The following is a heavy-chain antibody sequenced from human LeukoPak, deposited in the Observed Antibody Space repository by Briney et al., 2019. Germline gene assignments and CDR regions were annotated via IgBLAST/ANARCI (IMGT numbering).Heavy chain of an antibody. CDR1: GFTFSSYE. D-gene: IGHD4-17*01. CDR3: ARVSPNTLTTLQYFDY. Sequence: GGSLRLSCAASGFTFSSYEMNWVRQAPGKGLEWVSYISSSGSTIYYADSVKGRFTISRDNAKNSLYLQMNSLRAEDTAVYYCARVSPNTLTTLQYFDYWGQGTLVTVSS. CDR2: ISSSGSTI. V-gene: IGHV3-48*03. J-gene: IGHJ4*02.